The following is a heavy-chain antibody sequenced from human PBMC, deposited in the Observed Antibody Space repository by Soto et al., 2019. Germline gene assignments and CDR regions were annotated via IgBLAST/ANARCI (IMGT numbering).Heavy chain of an antibody. V-gene: IGHV1-69*13. CDR2: IIPIFDIA. CDR3: ARASLTTLRDYYYGMDV. CDR1: GGTFNSYA. J-gene: IGHJ6*02. Sequence: GASVKVSCKASGGTFNSYAINWVRQAPGQGLEWVGGIIPIFDIANYAQKFQGRVTITADESTRTAYMELSSLRSDDTAMYYCARASLTTLRDYYYGMDVWGQGTTVTVSS. D-gene: IGHD2-2*01.